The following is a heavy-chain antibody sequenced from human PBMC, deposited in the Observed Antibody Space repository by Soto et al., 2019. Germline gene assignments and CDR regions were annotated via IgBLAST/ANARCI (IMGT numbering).Heavy chain of an antibody. J-gene: IGHJ4*02. Sequence: GGSLRLSCAASGFTFSDYYMSWLRQAPGKGLEWVSYITSSGTTVYYADSVRGRFTISRDNAKNSLYLQMNSLRDDDTAVYYCARGSSNWAYYFDFWGQGTLVTVSS. CDR1: GFTFSDYY. D-gene: IGHD6-13*01. CDR2: ITSSGTTV. V-gene: IGHV3-11*04. CDR3: ARGSSNWAYYFDF.